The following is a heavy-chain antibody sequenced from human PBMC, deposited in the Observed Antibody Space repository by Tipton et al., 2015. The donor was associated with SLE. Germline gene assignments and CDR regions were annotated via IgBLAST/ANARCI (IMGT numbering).Heavy chain of an antibody. J-gene: IGHJ3*01. V-gene: IGHV4-34*01. CDR1: GWSFSAYY. CDR2: INHSGST. Sequence: LRLSCAVYGWSFSAYYCSWIRQPPGKGLEWIGEINHSGSTNYNPSLKSRVTISVDTSKNQFSLNLSSVTAADTAVYYCASLGGVVNAFDFWGQGTMVTVSS. CDR3: ASLGGVVNAFDF. D-gene: IGHD2-21*01.